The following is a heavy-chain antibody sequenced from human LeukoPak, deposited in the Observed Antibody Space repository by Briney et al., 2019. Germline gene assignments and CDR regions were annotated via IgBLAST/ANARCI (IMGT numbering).Heavy chain of an antibody. CDR3: TRRRSRWYFDL. D-gene: IGHD5-24*01. CDR1: GGSISRYY. V-gene: IGHV4-59*08. CDR2: IYYSGST. Sequence: SETLSLTCTVSGGSISRYYWSWIRQPPGKGLEWIGYIYYSGSTNYNPSLKSRVTISVDTSKNQFSLNLNSVTAADTAVYYCTRRRSRWYFDLWGRGTLVTVSS. J-gene: IGHJ2*01.